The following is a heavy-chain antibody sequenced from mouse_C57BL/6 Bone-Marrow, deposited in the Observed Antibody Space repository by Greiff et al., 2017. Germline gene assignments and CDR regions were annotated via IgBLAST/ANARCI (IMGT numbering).Heavy chain of an antibody. CDR2: ISGGGGNT. D-gene: IGHD1-1*01. V-gene: IGHV5-9*01. CDR1: GFTFSSYT. Sequence: EVNLVESGGGLVKPGGSLTLSCAASGFTFSSYTMSWVRQTPEKRLQWVAAISGGGGNTYYPDSVKGRFTISRDNDKNILYLQMSSLRSEDTALYYCSRQVTTVLATKYFDVWGTGTTVTVSS. J-gene: IGHJ1*03. CDR3: SRQVTTVLATKYFDV.